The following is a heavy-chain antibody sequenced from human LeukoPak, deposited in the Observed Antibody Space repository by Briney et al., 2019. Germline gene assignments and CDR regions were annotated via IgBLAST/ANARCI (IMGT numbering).Heavy chain of an antibody. CDR2: INAGNGNT. D-gene: IGHD3-3*01. J-gene: IGHJ6*03. CDR3: ARARYETRIWPKSRYDYYHYMDV. Sequence: ASVKVSCKASGYTLTSYTIHWVRQAPGQRLEWMGWINAGNGNTKYSQEFQDRVTITRDTSASTAYMELSSLRSEDMAVYYCARARYETRIWPKSRYDYYHYMDVWGKGTTVTVSS. V-gene: IGHV1-3*03. CDR1: GYTLTSYT.